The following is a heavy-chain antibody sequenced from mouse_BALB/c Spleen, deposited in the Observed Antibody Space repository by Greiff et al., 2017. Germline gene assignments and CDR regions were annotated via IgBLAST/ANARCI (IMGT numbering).Heavy chain of an antibody. CDR2: IWAGGST. Sequence: VKLVESGPGLVAPSQSLSITCTVSGFSLTSYGVHWVRQPPGKGLEWLGVIWAGGSTNYNSALMSRLSISKDNSKSQVFLKMNSLQADDTAIYYCARNYGSSYAMDYWGQGTSVTVSS. CDR3: ARNYGSSYAMDY. J-gene: IGHJ4*01. V-gene: IGHV2-9*02. CDR1: GFSLTSYG. D-gene: IGHD1-1*01.